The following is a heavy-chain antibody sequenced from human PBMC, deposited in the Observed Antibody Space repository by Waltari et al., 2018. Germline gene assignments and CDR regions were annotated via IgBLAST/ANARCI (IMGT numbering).Heavy chain of an antibody. Sequence: EVQLVESGGGLVQPGGSLRLSCAASGFPCSSHDLNWVRQAPGKGLEWVSYISNTSGTIYYGDSVKGRFTISRDNAKNSLYLQMNSLRDEDTAVYYCARTLPDYTSGWYGALFDYLGQGTLVTVSS. J-gene: IGHJ4*02. V-gene: IGHV3-48*02. CDR3: ARTLPDYTSGWYGALFDY. CDR1: GFPCSSHD. CDR2: ISNTSGTI. D-gene: IGHD6-19*01.